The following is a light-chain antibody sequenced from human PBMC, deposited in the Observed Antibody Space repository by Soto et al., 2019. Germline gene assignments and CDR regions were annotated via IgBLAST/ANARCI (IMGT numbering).Light chain of an antibody. CDR2: DAS. CDR3: QQYNNWPPEVT. CDR1: QSISSW. V-gene: IGKV3-15*01. Sequence: MTQSPSTLSASVGDRVTITCRASQSISSWLAWYQQKPGQAPRLLIYDASTRATGIPARFSDSGSGAEFTLTISSLQSEDFAVYYCQQYNNWPPEVTFGGGTKVEIK. J-gene: IGKJ4*01.